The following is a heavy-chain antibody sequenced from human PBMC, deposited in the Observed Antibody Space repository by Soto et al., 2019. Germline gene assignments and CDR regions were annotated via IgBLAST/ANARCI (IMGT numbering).Heavy chain of an antibody. CDR1: GGTFSSYA. J-gene: IGHJ6*02. CDR2: IIPIFGTA. D-gene: IGHD6-6*01. Sequence: ASVNVSCKSSGGTFSSYAISWVRQAPGQGLEWMGGIIPIFGTANYAQKFQGRVTITADESTSTAYMELSSLRSEDTAVYYCARGRDISSSFSTHYYSSYGMDVCGQGLTVTVS. CDR3: ARGRDISSSFSTHYYSSYGMDV. V-gene: IGHV1-69*13.